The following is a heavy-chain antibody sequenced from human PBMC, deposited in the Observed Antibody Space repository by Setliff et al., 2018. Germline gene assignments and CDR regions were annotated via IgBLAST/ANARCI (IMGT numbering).Heavy chain of an antibody. CDR3: ASRRTGPGGWFDY. CDR1: GDSISRYY. J-gene: IGHJ5*01. CDR2: IYYSGST. D-gene: IGHD1-26*01. V-gene: IGHV4-59*01. Sequence: SETLSLTCTVSGDSISRYYWSWIRQPPGKGLEWIGYIYYSGSTNYNPSLKSRVTISVDTSKNQFSLKLSSVTAADTAIYYCASRRTGPGGWFDYWGQGTLVTVSS.